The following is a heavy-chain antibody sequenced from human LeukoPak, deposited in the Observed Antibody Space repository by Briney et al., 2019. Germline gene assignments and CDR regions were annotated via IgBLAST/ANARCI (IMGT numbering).Heavy chain of an antibody. CDR1: GYTFTSYY. CDR2: IDPSDGST. D-gene: IGHD3-22*01. CDR3: ARGHSSGYFEVWY. Sequence: ASVKVSCKASGYTFTSYYMHWIRQAPGQGLEGMGIIDPSDGSTSYAQKFQGRVTMTRDTSTSTVSMELTSLTSEDTAVYYCARGHSSGYFEVWYWRQGTLVTVSS. J-gene: IGHJ4*02. V-gene: IGHV1-46*01.